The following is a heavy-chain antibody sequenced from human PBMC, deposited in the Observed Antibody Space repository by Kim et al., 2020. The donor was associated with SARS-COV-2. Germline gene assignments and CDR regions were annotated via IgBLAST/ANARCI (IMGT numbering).Heavy chain of an antibody. CDR3: ARALGEMATINYYYYGMDV. V-gene: IGHV3-21*01. J-gene: IGHJ6*02. CDR2: ISSSSSYI. CDR1: GFTFSSYS. Sequence: GGSLRLSCAASGFTFSSYSMNWVRQAPGKGLEWVSSISSSSSYIYYADSVKGRFTISRDNAKNSLYLQMNSLRAEDTAVYYCARALGEMATINYYYYGMDVWGQGTTVTVSS. D-gene: IGHD5-12*01.